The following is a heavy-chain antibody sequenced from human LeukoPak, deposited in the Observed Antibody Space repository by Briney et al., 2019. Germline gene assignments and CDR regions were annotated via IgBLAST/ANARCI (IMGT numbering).Heavy chain of an antibody. D-gene: IGHD6-19*01. CDR1: GGSTSSSSYY. Sequence: PSEPLSLTCTVSGGSTSSSSYYWGWIRQPPGKGLEWIGSIYYSGNTYYNPSLKSRVTISVDTSKNQFSLKLSSVTAADTAVYYCVRHHRQWLPPNWFDPWGQGTLITVSS. V-gene: IGHV4-39*01. J-gene: IGHJ5*02. CDR2: IYYSGNT. CDR3: VRHHRQWLPPNWFDP.